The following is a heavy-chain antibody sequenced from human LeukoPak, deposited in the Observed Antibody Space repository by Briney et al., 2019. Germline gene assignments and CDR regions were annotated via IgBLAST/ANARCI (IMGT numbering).Heavy chain of an antibody. Sequence: GGSLRLSCAASGSTFSDYYMSWIRQAPGKGLQWVSFISTSSSYTTYADSVKGRFTISRDDAKNSLYLQMNSLRVEDTAVYYCARGTRGPDYWGQGTLVTVSS. CDR1: GSTFSDYY. V-gene: IGHV3-11*06. J-gene: IGHJ4*02. D-gene: IGHD2-15*01. CDR3: ARGTRGPDY. CDR2: ISTSSSYT.